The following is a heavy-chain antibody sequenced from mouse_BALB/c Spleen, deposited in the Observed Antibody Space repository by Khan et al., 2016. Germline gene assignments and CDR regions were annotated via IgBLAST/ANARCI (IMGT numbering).Heavy chain of an antibody. CDR2: IYPGDGDT. V-gene: IGHV1-87*01. D-gene: IGHD1-1*01. J-gene: IGHJ2*01. Sequence: QVRLQQSGAELARPGASVKLSCKASGYTFTSYWMQWVKQRHGQGLEWIGAIYPGDGDTRYTQKFKGKATLTADKSSSTDYMQLSSLASEDSAVYYCARSFGTTVSFDYWGQGTTLTVSS. CDR3: ARSFGTTVSFDY. CDR1: GYTFTSYW.